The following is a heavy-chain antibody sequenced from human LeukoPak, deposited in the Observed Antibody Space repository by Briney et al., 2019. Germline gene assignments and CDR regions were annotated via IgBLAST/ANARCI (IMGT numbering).Heavy chain of an antibody. D-gene: IGHD4-17*01. Sequence: ASVKVSCKASGYTFTGYYMHWVRQAPGQGLEWMGWINPNSGGTNYAQKFQGRVTVTRDTSISTAYMELSRLRSDDTAVYYCARGSTVTSNYYYYMDVWGKGTTVTVSS. CDR3: ARGSTVTSNYYYYMDV. CDR1: GYTFTGYY. CDR2: INPNSGGT. V-gene: IGHV1-2*02. J-gene: IGHJ6*03.